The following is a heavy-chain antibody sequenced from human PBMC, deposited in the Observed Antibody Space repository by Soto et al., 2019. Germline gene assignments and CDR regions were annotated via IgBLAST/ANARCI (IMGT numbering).Heavy chain of an antibody. CDR2: ISYDGSNK. CDR1: GFTFSSYA. J-gene: IGHJ6*02. Sequence: QPGGSLRLSCAASGFTFSSYAMHWVRQAPGKGLEWVAVISYDGSNKYYADSVKGRFTISRDNSKNTLYLQMNSLRAEDTAVYYCASSLDMDVWGQGTTVTVSS. D-gene: IGHD3-3*01. V-gene: IGHV3-30-3*01. CDR3: ASSLDMDV.